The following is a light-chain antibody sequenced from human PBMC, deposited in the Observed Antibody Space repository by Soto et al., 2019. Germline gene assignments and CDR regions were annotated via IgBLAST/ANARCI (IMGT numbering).Light chain of an antibody. CDR2: AAS. Sequence: DIQMTQSPSSLSASVGDRAPITCRASQSISSYLNWYQQKPGKAPKLLIYAASSLQSGVPSRFSGSGSGTDFTLAISSLQPEDFVTYYCQQSYSTPLTFGPGTRWIAN. CDR3: QQSYSTPLT. CDR1: QSISSY. V-gene: IGKV1-39*01. J-gene: IGKJ3*01.